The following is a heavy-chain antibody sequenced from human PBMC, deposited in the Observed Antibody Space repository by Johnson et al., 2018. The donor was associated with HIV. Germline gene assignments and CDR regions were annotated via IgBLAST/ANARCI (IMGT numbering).Heavy chain of an antibody. CDR1: A. V-gene: IGHV3-30-3*02. D-gene: IGHD3-10*01. CDR2: ITYDGTNK. Sequence: AMSWVRQAPGKGLEWVAGITYDGTNKYYADSVKGRFTLSRDNSKNTMDLQMNSLTIEDTAVFYCAKTRMGGILDAFDLWGQGTMVIVS. J-gene: IGHJ3*01. CDR3: AKTRMGGILDAFDL.